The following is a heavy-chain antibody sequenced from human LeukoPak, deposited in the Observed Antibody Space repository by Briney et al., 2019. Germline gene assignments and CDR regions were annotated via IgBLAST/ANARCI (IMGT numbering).Heavy chain of an antibody. V-gene: IGHV3-23*01. CDR1: GFTLSNHA. CDR3: AKDQRSSCSGTSCCTFDF. D-gene: IGHD2-2*02. CDR2: IGSDGVIT. J-gene: IGHJ4*02. Sequence: GGSLRLSCAASGFTLSNHAMSWVRQAPGKGLEWVSVIGSDGVITYYAHSVKGRFTISRDDSKNTLYLQMHNLRAEDTAVYYCAKDQRSSCSGTSCCTFDFWGQGTLVTVSS.